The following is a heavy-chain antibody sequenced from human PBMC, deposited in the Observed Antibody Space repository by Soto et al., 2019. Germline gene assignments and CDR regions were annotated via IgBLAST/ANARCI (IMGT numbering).Heavy chain of an antibody. CDR1: GFTFSSYG. Sequence: GGSLRLSCAASGFTFSSYGMHWVRQAPGKGLEWVAVISYDGSNKYYADSVKGRFTISRDNSKNTLYLQMNSLRAEDTAVYYCASDPGSHYPDLYYYYYYGMDVWGQGTTVTVSS. J-gene: IGHJ6*02. CDR3: ASDPGSHYPDLYYYYYYGMDV. D-gene: IGHD3-10*01. CDR2: ISYDGSNK. V-gene: IGHV3-30*03.